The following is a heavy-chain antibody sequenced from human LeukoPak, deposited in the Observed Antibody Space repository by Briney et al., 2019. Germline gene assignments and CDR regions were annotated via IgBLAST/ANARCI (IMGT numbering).Heavy chain of an antibody. CDR2: ISGSGGNT. Sequence: GGSLRLSCAASGFTFSSHAMSWVRQAPGKGPEWVSAISGSGGNTYYADSVKGRFTISRDNAKNSLYLQMNSLRAEDTAVYYCARDRSTDSSGYYYSWGQGTLVTVSS. D-gene: IGHD3-22*01. CDR3: ARDRSTDSSGYYYS. CDR1: GFTFSSHA. J-gene: IGHJ4*02. V-gene: IGHV3-23*01.